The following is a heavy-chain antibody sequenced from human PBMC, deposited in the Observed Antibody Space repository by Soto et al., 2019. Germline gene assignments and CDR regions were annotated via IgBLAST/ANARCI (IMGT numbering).Heavy chain of an antibody. CDR1: GDSVSSGSYY. V-gene: IGHV4-61*01. D-gene: IGHD3-22*01. Sequence: PSETLSLTCTVSGDSVSSGSYYWSWIRQPPGKGLEWIGYIYHSGSTNYNPSLKSRLTISIDTSKNQFSLKARSVTAADTAVYYCARATYYYDSSGYPEYYFDYWGQGVLVTVYS. CDR3: ARATYYYDSSGYPEYYFDY. J-gene: IGHJ4*02. CDR2: IYHSGST.